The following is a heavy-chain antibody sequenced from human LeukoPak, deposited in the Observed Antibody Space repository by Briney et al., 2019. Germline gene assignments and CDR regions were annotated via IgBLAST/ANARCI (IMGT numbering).Heavy chain of an antibody. CDR2: IYYSGST. CDR3: ARTRYFDWLFRFDY. V-gene: IGHV4-59*01. J-gene: IGHJ4*02. CDR1: GGSISSYY. Sequence: SETLSLTCTVSGGSISSYYWSWIRQPPGKGLEWIVYIYYSGSTNYNPSLKSRVTISVDTSKNQFSLKLSSVTAADTAVYYCARTRYFDWLFRFDYWGQGTLVTVSS. D-gene: IGHD3-9*01.